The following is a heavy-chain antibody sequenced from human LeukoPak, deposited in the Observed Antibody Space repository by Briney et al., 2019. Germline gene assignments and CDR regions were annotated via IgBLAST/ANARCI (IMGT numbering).Heavy chain of an antibody. J-gene: IGHJ4*02. CDR2: IYYSGST. CDR1: GGSISSYY. CDR3: ARSRQASGLFSF. D-gene: IGHD3-10*01. V-gene: IGHV4-59*01. Sequence: PSETLSLTCTVSGGSISSYYWSWIRQPPGKGLEWIGYIYYSGSTNYNPSLKSRVTISVDTSKNQFSLKLSSVTAADTAVYYCARSRQASGLFSFWGQGTPVVVSS.